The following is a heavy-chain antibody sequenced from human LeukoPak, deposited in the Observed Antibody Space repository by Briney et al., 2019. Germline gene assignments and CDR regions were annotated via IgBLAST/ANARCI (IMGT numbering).Heavy chain of an antibody. CDR3: ARGRRDGYNPSFDY. J-gene: IGHJ4*02. CDR1: GFTFSDYY. CDR2: ISSSSSYT. D-gene: IGHD5-24*01. Sequence: GGSLRLSCAASGFTFSDYYMSWIPPAPGKALEGVSYISSSSSYTNYADSVKGRFTISRDNAKNSLYLQMNSLRAEDTAVYYCARGRRDGYNPSFDYWGQGTLVTVSS. V-gene: IGHV3-11*06.